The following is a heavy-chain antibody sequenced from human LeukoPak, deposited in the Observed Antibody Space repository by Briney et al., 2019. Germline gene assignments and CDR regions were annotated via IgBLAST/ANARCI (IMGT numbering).Heavy chain of an antibody. CDR3: ARDRADRGYSGCYFDY. CDR1: GGTFSSYA. CDR2: IIPIFGTA. D-gene: IGHD5-12*01. Sequence: ASVNVSRKASGGTFSSYAISWVRQAPGQGLEWMGGIIPIFGTANYAKKFQGRVTITGDESTSAAYMELSSLRSEDTAVYYCARDRADRGYSGCYFDYWGQGTLVTVSS. J-gene: IGHJ4*02. V-gene: IGHV1-69*13.